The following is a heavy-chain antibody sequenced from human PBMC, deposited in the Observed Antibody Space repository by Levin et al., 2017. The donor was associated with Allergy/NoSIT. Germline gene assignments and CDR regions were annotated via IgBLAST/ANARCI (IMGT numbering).Heavy chain of an antibody. J-gene: IGHJ3*02. CDR3: ARDRAWGFGESVGAFDI. CDR2: IYYSGST. D-gene: IGHD3-10*01. V-gene: IGHV4-31*03. CDR1: GGSISSGGYY. Sequence: SETLSLTCTVSGGSISSGGYYWSWIRQHPGKGLEWIGYIYYSGSTYYNPSLKSRVTISVDTSKNQFSLKLSSVTAADTAVYYCARDRAWGFGESVGAFDIWGQGTMVTVSS.